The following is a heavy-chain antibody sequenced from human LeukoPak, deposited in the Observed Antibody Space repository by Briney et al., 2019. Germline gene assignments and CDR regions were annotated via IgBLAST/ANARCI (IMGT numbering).Heavy chain of an antibody. Sequence: PGGSLRLSCAASGFTFSSYWMIWVRQAPGKGLEWVSSISSSSSYIYYADSVKGRFTISRDNAKNSLYLQMNSLRAEDTAVYYCARDLRLTMVRGAMDVWGKGTTVTVSS. CDR3: ARDLRLTMVRGAMDV. CDR2: ISSSSSYI. D-gene: IGHD3-10*01. CDR1: GFTFSSYW. J-gene: IGHJ6*03. V-gene: IGHV3-21*01.